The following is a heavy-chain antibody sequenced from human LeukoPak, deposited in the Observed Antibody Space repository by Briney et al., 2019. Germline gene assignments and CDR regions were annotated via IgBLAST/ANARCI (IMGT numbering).Heavy chain of an antibody. J-gene: IGHJ4*02. CDR2: VKQDGSER. CDR1: GFISSSYW. V-gene: IGHV3-7*03. CDR3: ARLDNWNYPY. Sequence: GGSLRLSCAASGFISSSYWMSWVRQAPGKGLEWVANVKQDGSERYYGDSVKGRFTISRDNAKNSLYLQMNSLRAEDTAVYYCARLDNWNYPYWGQGTLVTVSS. D-gene: IGHD1-7*01.